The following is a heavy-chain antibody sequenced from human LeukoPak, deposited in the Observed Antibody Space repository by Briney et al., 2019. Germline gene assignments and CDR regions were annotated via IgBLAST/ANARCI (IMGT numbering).Heavy chain of an antibody. CDR1: GYTFTSYY. D-gene: IGHD3-22*01. Sequence: GASVKVSCKASGYTFTSYYMHWVRQAPGQGLEWMGIINPSGGSTSYAQKFQGRVTMTRDTSTSTAYMELSSLRSEDTAVYYCARAFTYYYDSSGYYIYYWGQGTLVTVSS. V-gene: IGHV1-46*01. CDR3: ARAFTYYYDSSGYYIYY. CDR2: INPSGGST. J-gene: IGHJ4*02.